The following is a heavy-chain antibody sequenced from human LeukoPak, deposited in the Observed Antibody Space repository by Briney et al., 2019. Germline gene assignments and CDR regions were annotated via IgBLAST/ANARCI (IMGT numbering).Heavy chain of an antibody. CDR1: GNYW. Sequence: PGGSLRLSCAASGNYWMHWVRQAPGKGLVWVSIISSGGNTYYADSVKGRFTISRDISKHTLYLQMNSLRAEDTAVYYCARGDSSGYAFDYWGQGTLVTVSS. CDR3: ARGDSSGYAFDY. D-gene: IGHD3-22*01. CDR2: ISSGGNT. V-gene: IGHV3-53*01. J-gene: IGHJ4*02.